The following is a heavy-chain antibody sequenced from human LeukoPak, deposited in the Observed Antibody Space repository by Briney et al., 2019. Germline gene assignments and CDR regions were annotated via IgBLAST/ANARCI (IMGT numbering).Heavy chain of an antibody. J-gene: IGHJ3*02. CDR2: IIPIFGTA. Sequence: SVKVSCKASGGTFSSYAISWVRQAPGQGLEWMGGIIPIFGTANYAQKFQGRVTITADKSTSTVYMELSSLRAEDTAVYYCAKDLDYSSHDAFDIWGQGTMVTVSS. CDR3: AKDLDYSSHDAFDI. D-gene: IGHD4-11*01. V-gene: IGHV1-69*06. CDR1: GGTFSSYA.